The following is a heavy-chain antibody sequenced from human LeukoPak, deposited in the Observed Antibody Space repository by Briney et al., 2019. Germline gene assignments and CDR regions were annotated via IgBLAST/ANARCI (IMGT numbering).Heavy chain of an antibody. D-gene: IGHD6-6*01. CDR2: IRSKANNYAT. CDR3: ARDSSSEGPLDY. J-gene: IGHJ4*02. CDR1: GFTFSGST. Sequence: GGSLRLSCAASGFTFSGSTIHWVRQASGKGLEWVGRIRSKANNYATAYAGSLKGRFTVSRDDSKNTAYLQMNSLKTEDSAVYFCARDSSSEGPLDYWGQGTLVAVSS. V-gene: IGHV3-73*01.